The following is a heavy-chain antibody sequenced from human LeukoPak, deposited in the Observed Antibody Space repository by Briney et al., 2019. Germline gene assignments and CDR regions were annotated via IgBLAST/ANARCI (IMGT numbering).Heavy chain of an antibody. J-gene: IGHJ4*02. CDR2: IRYDGSNK. CDR1: GFTFSSYG. V-gene: IGHV3-30*02. CDR3: AKDMYSSSWYLDY. D-gene: IGHD6-13*01. Sequence: PGGSLRLSCAASGFTFSSYGMHWVRQAPGKGLEWVAFIRYDGSNKYYADSVKGRLTISRDNSKNTLYVQMNSLRAEDTAVYYCAKDMYSSSWYLDYWGQGTLVTVSS.